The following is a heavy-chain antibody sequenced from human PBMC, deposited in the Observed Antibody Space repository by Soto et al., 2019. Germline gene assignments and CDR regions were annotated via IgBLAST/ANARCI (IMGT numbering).Heavy chain of an antibody. V-gene: IGHV3-33*01. J-gene: IGHJ4*02. CDR1: GFTFSSYG. CDR2: MWYDGSNK. CDR3: ARDSGYSYGPLDY. Sequence: PGGSLRLSCAASGFTFSSYGMHWVRQAPGKGLEWVAFMWYDGSNKYYADSVKGRFTISRDNSKNTLYLQMNSLRAEDTAVYYCARDSGYSYGPLDYWGQGTLVTVSS. D-gene: IGHD5-18*01.